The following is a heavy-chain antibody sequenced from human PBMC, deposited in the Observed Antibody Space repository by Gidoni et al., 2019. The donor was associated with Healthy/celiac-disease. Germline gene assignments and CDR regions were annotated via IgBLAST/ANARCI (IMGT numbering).Heavy chain of an antibody. CDR1: GGSISSYY. D-gene: IGHD6-19*01. V-gene: IGHV4-59*08. CDR3: ARQGDSSGLDNWFDP. CDR2: IYYSGST. Sequence: QVQLQESGPGLVKPSETLSPTCTVSGGSISSYYWSWIRQPPGKGLEWIGYIYYSGSTNYNPSLKSRVTISVDTSKNQFSLKLSSVTAADTAVYYCARQGDSSGLDNWFDPWGQGTLVTVSS. J-gene: IGHJ5*02.